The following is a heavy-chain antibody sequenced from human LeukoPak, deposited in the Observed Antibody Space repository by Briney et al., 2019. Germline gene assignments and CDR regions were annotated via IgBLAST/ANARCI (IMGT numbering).Heavy chain of an antibody. J-gene: IGHJ4*02. Sequence: SETLSLTCTVSGGSISSYYWSWIRQPPGKGLEWIGYIYYSGSTNYNPSLKSRVTISVDTSKNQFSLKLSSVTAADTAVYYCGRDLDPTGNFDYWGQGTLVTVSS. CDR1: GGSISSYY. CDR2: IYYSGST. CDR3: GRDLDPTGNFDY. V-gene: IGHV4-59*01. D-gene: IGHD1-14*01.